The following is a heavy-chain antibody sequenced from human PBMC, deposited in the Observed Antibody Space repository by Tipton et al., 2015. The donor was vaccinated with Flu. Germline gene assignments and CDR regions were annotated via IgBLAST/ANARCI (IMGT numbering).Heavy chain of an antibody. CDR1: GFTFSDYG. D-gene: IGHD3-22*01. CDR3: ARGRAMIVGGYYFDY. CDR2: ISGDGGST. Sequence: SLRLSCAASGFTFSDYGMTWVRQAPGKGLEWVSAISGDGGSTFYADSVKGRFSISRDNSKNTLYLQMNSLRAEDTAVYYCARGRAMIVGGYYFDYWGQGTLITVSS. J-gene: IGHJ4*02. V-gene: IGHV3-23*01.